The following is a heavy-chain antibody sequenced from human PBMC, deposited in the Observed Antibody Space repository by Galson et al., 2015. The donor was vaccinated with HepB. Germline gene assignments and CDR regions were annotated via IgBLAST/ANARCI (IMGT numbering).Heavy chain of an antibody. J-gene: IGHJ4*02. CDR2: ISSGSSSI. V-gene: IGHV3-21*06. CDR1: EFTFSSYT. Sequence: SLRLSCAASEFTFSSYTMNWVRQAPGKGLEWVSSISSGSSSIDYADSVKGRFTISRDNAKNSLYLQMNSLRAEDTAVYYCARNPPSPYGSDSVAFDFWGQGTLVTVSS. CDR3: ARNPPSPYGSDSVAFDF. D-gene: IGHD4-23*01.